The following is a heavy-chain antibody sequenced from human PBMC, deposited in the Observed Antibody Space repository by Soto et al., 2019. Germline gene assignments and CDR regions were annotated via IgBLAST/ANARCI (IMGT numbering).Heavy chain of an antibody. Sequence: QVQLQESGPGLVKPSETLSLTCTVSGGSISRYYWSWIREPPGKGLEWIGYIYYSGSTNYNPSLKSRVTISVDTSKNQFSLKLSSVTAADTAVYYCASLWFGELLRDWGQGTLVTVSS. V-gene: IGHV4-59*01. CDR2: IYYSGST. CDR1: GGSISRYY. D-gene: IGHD3-10*01. J-gene: IGHJ4*02. CDR3: ASLWFGELLRD.